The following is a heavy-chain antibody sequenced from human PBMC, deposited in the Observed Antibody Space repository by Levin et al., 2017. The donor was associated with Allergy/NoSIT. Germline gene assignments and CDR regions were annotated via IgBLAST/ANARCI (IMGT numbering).Heavy chain of an antibody. CDR3: ASGRRDRYFQH. V-gene: IGHV4-61*02. CDR1: GGSTGSGSYY. CDR2: IYTTGST. J-gene: IGHJ1*01. Sequence: SQTLSLTCSVSGGSTGSGSYYWSWIRQPAGKGLEWIGRIYTTGSTKYNPSLKSRVTVSVDTSKNQFSLKLSSVTAADTAVYYCASGRRDRYFQHWGQGALVTVSS.